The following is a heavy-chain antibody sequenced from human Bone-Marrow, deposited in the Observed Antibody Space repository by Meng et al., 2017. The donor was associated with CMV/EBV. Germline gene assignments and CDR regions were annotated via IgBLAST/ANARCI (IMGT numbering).Heavy chain of an antibody. D-gene: IGHD5-18*01. CDR3: ARGGSGYSYEYYYYGMDV. CDR2: MNPNSGNT. V-gene: IGHV1-8*01. CDR1: GYTFTSYD. J-gene: IGHJ6*02. Sequence: ASVKVSCKASGYTFTSYDINWVRKATGQGLEWMGWMNPNSGNTGYAQKFQGRVTMTRNTSISTAYMELSSLRSEDTAVYYCARGGSGYSYEYYYYGMDVWGQGTTVIVSS.